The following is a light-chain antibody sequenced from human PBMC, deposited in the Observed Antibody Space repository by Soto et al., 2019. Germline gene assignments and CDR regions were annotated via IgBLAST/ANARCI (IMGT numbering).Light chain of an antibody. Sequence: CRGGKACISRWSSQSVSSYLAWYQQKPGQAPRLLISDASNRATGIPVSFIGSRSRTEFKVSGRGIPAEDSSVYYVQHRSNWPSIAFGQGTRLEIK. CDR1: QSVSSY. V-gene: IGKV3-11*01. CDR2: DAS. J-gene: IGKJ5*01. CDR3: QHRSNWPSIA.